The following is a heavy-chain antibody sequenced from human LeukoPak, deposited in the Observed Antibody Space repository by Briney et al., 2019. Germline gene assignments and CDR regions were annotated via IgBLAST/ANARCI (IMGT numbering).Heavy chain of an antibody. CDR3: ARDAVTMVRGVNY. J-gene: IGHJ4*02. Sequence: SGGSLRLSCAASGFTFSDYYMSWIRQAPGKGLEWVSYISSSGSTIYYADSVKGRFTISRDNAKNSLHLQMNSLRAEDTAVYYCARDAVTMVRGVNYWGQGTLVTVSS. V-gene: IGHV3-11*01. CDR1: GFTFSDYY. CDR2: ISSSGSTI. D-gene: IGHD3-10*01.